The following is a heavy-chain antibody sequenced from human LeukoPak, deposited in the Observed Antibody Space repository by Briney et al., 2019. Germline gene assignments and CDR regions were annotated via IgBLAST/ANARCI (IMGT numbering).Heavy chain of an antibody. V-gene: IGHV3-21*01. J-gene: IGHJ4*02. Sequence: RGSLRLSCAASGFTFSSYSMNWVRQAPGKGLEWVSSISSSSSYIYYADSVKGRFTISRDNAKNSLYLQMNSLRAEDTAVYYCARESIAPGNVAWGQGTLVTVSS. D-gene: IGHD6-25*01. CDR3: ARESIAPGNVA. CDR1: GFTFSSYS. CDR2: ISSSSSYI.